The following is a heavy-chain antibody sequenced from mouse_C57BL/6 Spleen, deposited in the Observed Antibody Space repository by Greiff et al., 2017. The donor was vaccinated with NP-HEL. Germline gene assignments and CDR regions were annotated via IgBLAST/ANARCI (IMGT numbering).Heavy chain of an antibody. CDR1: GYTFTSYW. J-gene: IGHJ4*01. CDR2: IDPSDSET. V-gene: IGHV1-52*01. CDR3: ARGSDGYNGGMDY. D-gene: IGHD2-3*01. Sequence: QVQLQQPGAELVRPGSSVKLSCKASGYTFTSYWMHWVKQRPIQGLEWIGNIDPSDSETHYNQKFKDKATLTVDKSSSTAYMQLSSLTSEDSAVYYCARGSDGYNGGMDYWGQGTSVTVSS.